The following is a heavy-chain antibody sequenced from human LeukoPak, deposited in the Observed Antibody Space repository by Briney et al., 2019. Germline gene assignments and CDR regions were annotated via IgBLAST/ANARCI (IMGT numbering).Heavy chain of an antibody. CDR1: EFSFRTFD. CDR3: ASKTDFYYHY. V-gene: IGHV3-21*01. J-gene: IGHJ4*02. D-gene: IGHD3/OR15-3a*01. CDR2: ISISSLSI. Sequence: GGSLRLSCAASEFSFRTFDIHWVRQAPGKGLEWVSSISISSLSIYYADSVKGRFTVSRDNAKNSLYLQMNSLRAEDTAVYYCASKTDFYYHYWGQGTLVTVSS.